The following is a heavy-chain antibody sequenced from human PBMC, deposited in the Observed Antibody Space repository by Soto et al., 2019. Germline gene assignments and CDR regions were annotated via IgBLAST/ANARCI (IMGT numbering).Heavy chain of an antibody. D-gene: IGHD6-19*01. CDR3: ARDLSWLVKYYFDY. CDR1: GYTFTGYY. J-gene: IGHJ4*02. CDR2: INPNSGGT. V-gene: IGHV1-2*02. Sequence: ASVKVSCKASGYTFTGYYMHWVRQAPGQGLEWMGWINPNSGGTNYAQKFQGRVTMTRDTSISTAYMELSRLRSDDTAVYYCARDLSWLVKYYFDYWGQGTLVTVSS.